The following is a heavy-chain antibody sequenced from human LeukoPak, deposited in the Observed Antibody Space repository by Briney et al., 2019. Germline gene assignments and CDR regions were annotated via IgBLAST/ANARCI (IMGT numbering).Heavy chain of an antibody. Sequence: GASVKVSCKASGGTFSSYAISWVRQAPGQGLEWMGRIIPFLGIANYAQKFQGRVTITADKSTSTAYMELSSLRSEDTAVYYCARALGYCSSTSCYPAEHYYYGMDVWGQGTTVTVSS. CDR3: ARALGYCSSTSCYPAEHYYYGMDV. D-gene: IGHD2-2*01. CDR2: IIPFLGIA. J-gene: IGHJ6*02. CDR1: GGTFSSYA. V-gene: IGHV1-69*04.